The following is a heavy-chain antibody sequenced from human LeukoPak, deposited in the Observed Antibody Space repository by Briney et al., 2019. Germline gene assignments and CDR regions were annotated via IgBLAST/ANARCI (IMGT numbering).Heavy chain of an antibody. Sequence: VGSLRLSCAASGFTFSSVWMHWVRQAPGKGLVWVSRINSDGSSTSYADSVKGRFTISRDNAKNTLYLQMNSLRAEDTAVYYCARDFKYSGYELDYWGQGTLVTVSS. V-gene: IGHV3-74*01. CDR2: INSDGSST. CDR1: GFTFSSVW. D-gene: IGHD5-12*01. J-gene: IGHJ4*02. CDR3: ARDFKYSGYELDY.